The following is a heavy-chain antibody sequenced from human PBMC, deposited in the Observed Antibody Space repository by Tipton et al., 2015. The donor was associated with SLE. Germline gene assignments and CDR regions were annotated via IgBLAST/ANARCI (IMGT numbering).Heavy chain of an antibody. CDR2: INYSGNT. CDR3: ARHAQYCSENSCCVACIQF. CDR1: GGTFSGYY. V-gene: IGHV4-34*01. J-gene: IGHJ1*01. Sequence: TLSLTCAVYGGTFSGYYWSWIRQSPGKGLEWIGEINYSGNTKYNPSAKSRVTISVDTSENHCSLKLSSVTAADTSVYYCARHAQYCSENSCCVACIQFWGQGSLVTVSS. D-gene: IGHD2-15*01.